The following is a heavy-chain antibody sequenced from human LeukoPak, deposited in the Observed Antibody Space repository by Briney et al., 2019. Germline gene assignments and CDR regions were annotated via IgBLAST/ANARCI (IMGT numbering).Heavy chain of an antibody. D-gene: IGHD2/OR15-2a*01. J-gene: IGHJ6*02. CDR3: ASPIVHPYYGMDV. Sequence: GASVTVSCTASGGTFSSYAISWVRQAPGQGLEWMGGIIPIFGTANYAQKFQGRVTITADESTSTAYMELSSLRSEDTAVYYCASPIVHPYYGMDVWGQGTTVTVSS. V-gene: IGHV1-69*13. CDR1: GGTFSSYA. CDR2: IIPIFGTA.